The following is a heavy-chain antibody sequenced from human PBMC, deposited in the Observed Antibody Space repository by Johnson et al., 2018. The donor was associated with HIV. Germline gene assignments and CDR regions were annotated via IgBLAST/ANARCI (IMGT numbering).Heavy chain of an antibody. CDR3: TNPDTAMATGAFDI. Sequence: VQLVESGGGLIQPGGSLRLSCAASGFTVNSNYMRWVRQAPGKGLEWVSVIYSGGRPYYADSVKARFTISRDNSKNTLYLQMNSLRAEDTAVYYCTNPDTAMATGAFDIWGQGTMVTISS. J-gene: IGHJ3*02. CDR2: IYSGGRP. D-gene: IGHD5-18*01. CDR1: GFTVNSNY. V-gene: IGHV3-53*01.